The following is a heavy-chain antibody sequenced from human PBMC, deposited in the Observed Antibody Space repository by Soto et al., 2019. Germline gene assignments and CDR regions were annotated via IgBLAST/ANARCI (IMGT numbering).Heavy chain of an antibody. D-gene: IGHD3-3*01. V-gene: IGHV3-23*01. CDR1: GFTFSSYA. CDR2: ISGSGGST. CDR3: AKHRAPKTTIFGVLDFDY. Sequence: GGSLRLSCAASGFTFSSYAMSWVRQAPGKGLEWVSAISGSGGSTYYADSVKGRFTISRDNSKNTLYLQMNSLRAEDTAVYYCAKHRAPKTTIFGVLDFDYWGQGTLVTVSS. J-gene: IGHJ4*02.